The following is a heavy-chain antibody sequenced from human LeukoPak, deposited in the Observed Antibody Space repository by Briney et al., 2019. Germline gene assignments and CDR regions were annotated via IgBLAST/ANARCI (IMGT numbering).Heavy chain of an antibody. CDR1: GFTFDNAW. V-gene: IGHV3-15*01. CDR2: IKSKADGGTT. CDR3: TTDPPYYDSSGYFFPPLS. Sequence: GGSLRLXCAASGFTFDNAWMRWVRQAPGEGRECGGRIKSKADGGTTDYAATVKGRFTISRDDSKNTLYLQMNSLKTEDTAVYYCTTDPPYYDSSGYFFPPLSWGQGTLVTVSS. J-gene: IGHJ4*02. D-gene: IGHD3-22*01.